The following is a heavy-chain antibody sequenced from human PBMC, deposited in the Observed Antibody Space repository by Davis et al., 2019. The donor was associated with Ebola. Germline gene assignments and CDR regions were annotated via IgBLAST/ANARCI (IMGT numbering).Heavy chain of an antibody. J-gene: IGHJ1*01. CDR1: GFTFSSYA. D-gene: IGHD2-2*01. CDR2: ISASGVIT. CDR3: AKDTAVPAASAEYFQH. V-gene: IGHV3-23*01. Sequence: GESLKISCAASGFTFSSYAMTWVRQAPGKGLEWVSTISASGVITYYAESVKGRFTISRDNSKNTLYLQMNSLRAEDTAVFYCAKDTAVPAASAEYFQHWGQGTLVTVSS.